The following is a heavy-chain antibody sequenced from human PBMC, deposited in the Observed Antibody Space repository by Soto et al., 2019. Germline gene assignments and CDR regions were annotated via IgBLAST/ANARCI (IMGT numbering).Heavy chain of an antibody. D-gene: IGHD1-26*01. J-gene: IGHJ4*02. Sequence: SXGSLRLSCAASGFTVSSNYMNWVRQAPGKGLEWVSVIYSGGNTYYADSVKGRFSITRDNSKNTLYLQMNSLRAEDTAVYYCARVKRGRTAFYFDSWGQGTLVTVSS. CDR2: IYSGGNT. CDR1: GFTVSSNY. CDR3: ARVKRGRTAFYFDS. V-gene: IGHV3-53*01.